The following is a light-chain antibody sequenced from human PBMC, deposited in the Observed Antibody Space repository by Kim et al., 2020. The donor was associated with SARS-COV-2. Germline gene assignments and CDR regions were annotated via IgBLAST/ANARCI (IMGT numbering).Light chain of an antibody. CDR1: QSVSSD. Sequence: EVVMTQFPATLSVSPGERATLSCRASQSVSSDLAWYQQKPGQAPRLLIYGASIRATGIPDRFSGSGSGTEFTLTISSLQSEDFAVYYCQPYNQWPRYILGKGTNLEL. CDR2: GAS. CDR3: QPYNQWPRYI. V-gene: IGKV3-15*01. J-gene: IGKJ2*01.